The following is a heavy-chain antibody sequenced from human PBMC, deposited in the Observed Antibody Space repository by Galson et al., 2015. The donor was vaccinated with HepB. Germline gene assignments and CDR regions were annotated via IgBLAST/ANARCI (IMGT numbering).Heavy chain of an antibody. D-gene: IGHD6-13*01. J-gene: IGHJ4*02. Sequence: SLRLSCAASGFTFSSYSMNWVRQAPGKGLEWVSSISSSSSYIYYADSVKGRFTISRDNAKNSLYLQMNSLRAEDTAVYYCARDSSSWKPGTFDYWGQGTPVTVSS. CDR1: GFTFSSYS. V-gene: IGHV3-21*01. CDR2: ISSSSSYI. CDR3: ARDSSSWKPGTFDY.